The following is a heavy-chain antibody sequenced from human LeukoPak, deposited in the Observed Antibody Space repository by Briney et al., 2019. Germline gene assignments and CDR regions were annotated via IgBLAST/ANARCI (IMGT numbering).Heavy chain of an antibody. CDR3: ARDREQLLTTIDY. J-gene: IGHJ4*02. D-gene: IGHD2-15*01. Sequence: GGSLRLSCAASGFIFSSYRMYWVRQAPGKGLEWVSSITSSGSYVYYADSVKGRFIISRDNAKNSLYLQMNSLRVEDTAVYYCARDREQLLTTIDYWGQGTLVTVSS. CDR2: ITSSGSYV. CDR1: GFIFSSYR. V-gene: IGHV3-21*01.